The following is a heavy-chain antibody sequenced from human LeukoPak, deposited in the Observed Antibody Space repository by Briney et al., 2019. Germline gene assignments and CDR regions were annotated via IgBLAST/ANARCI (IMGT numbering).Heavy chain of an antibody. CDR3: ARVGSSGYYLNWFDP. CDR2: INHGGST. CDR1: GGSFSGYS. J-gene: IGHJ5*02. V-gene: IGHV4-34*01. Sequence: SETLSLTCAVYGGSFSGYSWSWIRQPPGKGLEWIGEINHGGSTNYNPSLKSRVTISVDTSKNQFSLKLSSVTAADTAVYYCARVGSSGYYLNWFDPWGQGTLVTVSS. D-gene: IGHD3-22*01.